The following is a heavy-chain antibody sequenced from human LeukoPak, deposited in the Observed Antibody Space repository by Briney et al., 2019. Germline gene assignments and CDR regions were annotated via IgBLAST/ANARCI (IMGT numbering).Heavy chain of an antibody. D-gene: IGHD1-26*01. Sequence: GGSLRLSCAASGFTFSSYSMNWVRQTPGKGLEWVSYISSSISTIYYADSVKGRFTISRGNAKNSLYLQMNSLRAEDTAVYYCARVRGSYYLDYWGQGTLVTVSS. CDR3: ARVRGSYYLDY. CDR2: ISSSISTI. V-gene: IGHV3-48*01. J-gene: IGHJ4*02. CDR1: GFTFSSYS.